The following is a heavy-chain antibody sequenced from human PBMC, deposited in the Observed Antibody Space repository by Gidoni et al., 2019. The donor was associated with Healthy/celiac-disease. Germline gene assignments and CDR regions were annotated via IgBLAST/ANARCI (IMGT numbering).Heavy chain of an antibody. CDR2: ISGSGGST. D-gene: IGHD3-22*01. CDR1: GFTFSSYA. Sequence: EVQLLESGGGLVQPGGSLRLSCAASGFTFSSYAMSWVRQAPGKGLGWVSAISGSGGSTYYADSVKGRFTISRDNSKNTLYLQMNSLRAEDTAVYYCAKVETYYYDSSGYYYVAEYFQHWGQGTLVTVSS. CDR3: AKVETYYYDSSGYYYVAEYFQH. J-gene: IGHJ1*01. V-gene: IGHV3-23*01.